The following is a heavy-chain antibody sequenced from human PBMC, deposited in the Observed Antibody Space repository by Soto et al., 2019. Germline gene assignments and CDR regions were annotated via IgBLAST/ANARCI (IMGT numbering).Heavy chain of an antibody. CDR3: ATRLIQSWFDP. CDR2: VYYSGTT. V-gene: IGHV4-39*01. J-gene: IGHJ5*02. D-gene: IGHD2-8*01. Sequence: SETLSLTCIVSGGSISGSSYYWGWIRQPPGKGLEWIGSVYYSGTTFYNPSLKSRVTISVDTSKNQFSLKLTSVTATDTAVYYCATRLIQSWFDPWGQGTLVTVSS. CDR1: GGSISGSSYY.